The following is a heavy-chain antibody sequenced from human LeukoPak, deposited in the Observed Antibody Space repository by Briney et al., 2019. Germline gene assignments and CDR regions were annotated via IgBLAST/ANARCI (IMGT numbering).Heavy chain of an antibody. Sequence: GGSLRLSCAASGFTFSHYWMSWVRQAPGKGLEWVANIKPDGSEKYYVDSVKGRFTISRDNAKNSLHLQMNSLRAEDTAVYYCARDTRGIYDYIWGSYRYTAIGYWGQGTLVTVSS. J-gene: IGHJ4*02. CDR1: GFTFSHYW. CDR2: IKPDGSEK. V-gene: IGHV3-7*01. D-gene: IGHD3-16*02. CDR3: ARDTRGIYDYIWGSYRYTAIGY.